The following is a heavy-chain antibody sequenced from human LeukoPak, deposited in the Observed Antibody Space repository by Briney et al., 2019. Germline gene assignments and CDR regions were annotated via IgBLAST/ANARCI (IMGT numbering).Heavy chain of an antibody. J-gene: IGHJ6*02. CDR1: GGSFSGYY. Sequence: SETLSLTCAVYGGSFSGYYWSWIRQPPGKGLEWIGEINHSGSTNYNPSLKRRVTISVDTSKNQFSLKLSSVTAADTAVYYCARDGYYYGMDVWGQGTTVTVSS. CDR2: INHSGST. CDR3: ARDGYYYGMDV. V-gene: IGHV4-34*01.